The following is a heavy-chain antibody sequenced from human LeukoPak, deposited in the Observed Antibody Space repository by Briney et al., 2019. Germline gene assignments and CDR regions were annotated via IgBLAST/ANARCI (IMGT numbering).Heavy chain of an antibody. J-gene: IGHJ4*02. V-gene: IGHV3-7*04. Sequence: QPGGSLRLSCASSGFTFIDYWMSWVPQAPGKGLEWLAIIKGDGSETHYVDSVKGRFTISRDNAKSSLSLQMSSLRAEDTAVYYCARTGGLDYWGQGSLVTVSP. CDR1: GFTFIDYW. D-gene: IGHD3-16*01. CDR2: IKGDGSET. CDR3: ARTGGLDY.